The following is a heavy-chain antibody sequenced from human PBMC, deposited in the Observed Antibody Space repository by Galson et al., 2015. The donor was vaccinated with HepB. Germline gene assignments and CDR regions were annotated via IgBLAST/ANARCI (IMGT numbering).Heavy chain of an antibody. CDR1: GYTFTGYY. J-gene: IGHJ6*03. CDR2: INPNSGGT. CDR3: ASPFRNVQRPYYYYYMDV. D-gene: IGHD1-14*01. V-gene: IGHV1-2*02. Sequence: SVKVSCKASGYTFTGYYMHWVRQAPGQGLEWMGWINPNSGGTNYAQKFQGRVTMTRDTSISTAYMELSRLRSDDTAVYYCASPFRNVQRPYYYYYMDVWGKGTTVTVSS.